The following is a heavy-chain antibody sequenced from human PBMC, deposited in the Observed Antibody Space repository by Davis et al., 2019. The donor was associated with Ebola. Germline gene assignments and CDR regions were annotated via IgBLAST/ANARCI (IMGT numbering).Heavy chain of an antibody. CDR3: ARAQFPTTSDH. D-gene: IGHD1-1*01. CDR2: ISAYNGNT. CDR1: GYTFTNYG. V-gene: IGHV1-18*01. Sequence: ASVKVSCKASGYTFTNYGISWVRQAPGQGLEWMGWISAYNGNTNYAQKLQGRVTMTTDTSTSTAYMEVGGLRSDDTAVYYCARAQFPTTSDHWGQGTLVTVSS. J-gene: IGHJ4*02.